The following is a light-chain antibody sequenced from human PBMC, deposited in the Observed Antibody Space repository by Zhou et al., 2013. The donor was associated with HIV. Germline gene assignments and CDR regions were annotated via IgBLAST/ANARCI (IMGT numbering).Light chain of an antibody. CDR3: LQSYSTLT. CDR1: QSISNY. J-gene: IGKJ4*01. CDR2: AAS. Sequence: DIQMTQSPSSLSVSVGDRVTITCRASQSISNYLNWYQQKPGRAPNXLIYAASNLQSGVPSRFTGSGSGTDFTLTISGLQPEDFATYYCLQSYSTLTFGGGTKVEIK. V-gene: IGKV1-39*01.